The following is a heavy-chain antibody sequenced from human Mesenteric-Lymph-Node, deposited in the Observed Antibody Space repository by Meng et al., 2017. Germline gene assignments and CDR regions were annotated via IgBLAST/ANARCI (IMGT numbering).Heavy chain of an antibody. CDR1: GGSISSGDYY. CDR3: ARDRKHYGERGRFDP. Sequence: QVQLQESGPGLVKPSQTLSLTCTVSGGSISSGDYYWSWIRQPPGKGLEWIGYIYYSGSTYSNASLKSRVTISIDRSKNQFSLKLSSVTAADTAVYYCARDRKHYGERGRFDPWGQGTLVTVSS. V-gene: IGHV4-30-4*01. D-gene: IGHD4-17*01. CDR2: IYYSGST. J-gene: IGHJ5*02.